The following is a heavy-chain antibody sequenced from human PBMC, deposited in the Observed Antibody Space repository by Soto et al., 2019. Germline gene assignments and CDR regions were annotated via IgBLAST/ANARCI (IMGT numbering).Heavy chain of an antibody. D-gene: IGHD6-19*01. V-gene: IGHV1-18*01. J-gene: IGHJ6*02. Sequence: GASVKVSCKASGYIFTIYGISWVRQAPGQGLEWMGCISANNGNTNYAQNLQGRVTMTTDTSTSTAYMELRSLRSDDTAVYYCASGFDNRRYTSGVYYGLDVWGQGTTVTVSS. CDR2: ISANNGNT. CDR1: GYIFTIYG. CDR3: ASGFDNRRYTSGVYYGLDV.